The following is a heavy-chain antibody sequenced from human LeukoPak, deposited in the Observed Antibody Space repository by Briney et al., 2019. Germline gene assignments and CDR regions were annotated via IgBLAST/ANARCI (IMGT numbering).Heavy chain of an antibody. V-gene: IGHV3-48*03. J-gene: IGHJ6*02. CDR3: ARDYYYDSSGDYYAMDV. Sequence: GGSLRLSCAASGFSFSSYEMNWVRQAPGKGLEWILYISSSGSPIYYADSVKGRFTVSRDNARNSLYLQMNSLRDEDTAVYYCARDYYYDSSGDYYAMDVWGQGTTVTVSS. CDR2: ISSSGSPI. D-gene: IGHD3-22*01. CDR1: GFSFSSYE.